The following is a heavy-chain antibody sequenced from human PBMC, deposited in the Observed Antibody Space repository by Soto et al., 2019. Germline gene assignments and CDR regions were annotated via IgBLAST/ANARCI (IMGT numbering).Heavy chain of an antibody. CDR3: AHRPPSARDS. V-gene: IGHV2-5*01. CDR1: GFSLSTSGLG. J-gene: IGHJ5*01. Sequence: QITLKESGPTLVKPTQTLTLTCTFSGFSLSTSGLGVAWIRQPPGKALEWLALIYWNDDKRYSPSLKSRLTITKDTSKNQVVLTMTNMDPMDTATYFCAHRPPSARDSWGQGTLVTVSS. D-gene: IGHD6-6*01. CDR2: IYWNDDK.